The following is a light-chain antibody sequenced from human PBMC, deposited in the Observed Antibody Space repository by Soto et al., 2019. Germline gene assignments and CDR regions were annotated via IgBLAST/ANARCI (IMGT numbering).Light chain of an antibody. CDR3: QLYNSYT. Sequence: DIQMTQSPSTLSASVGDRVTITCRASQSISSWLAWYQQKPGKAPKLLIYDASSLESGVPSRFSGSGSGTEFTLTIISLQPDDFATYYCQLYNSYTFGQGTKLEIK. J-gene: IGKJ2*01. CDR1: QSISSW. CDR2: DAS. V-gene: IGKV1-5*01.